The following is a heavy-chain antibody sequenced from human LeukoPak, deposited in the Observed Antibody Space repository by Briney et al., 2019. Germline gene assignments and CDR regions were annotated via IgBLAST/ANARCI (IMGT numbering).Heavy chain of an antibody. Sequence: SETLSLTCTVSGGSISSYYWSWIRQPPGKGLEWIGYIYYSGSTNYNPSLKSRVTISVGTSKNQFSLKLSSVTAADTAVYYCARVDGYYNWFDPWGQGTLVTVSS. CDR3: ARVDGYYNWFDP. CDR1: GGSISSYY. J-gene: IGHJ5*02. V-gene: IGHV4-59*01. CDR2: IYYSGST. D-gene: IGHD5-24*01.